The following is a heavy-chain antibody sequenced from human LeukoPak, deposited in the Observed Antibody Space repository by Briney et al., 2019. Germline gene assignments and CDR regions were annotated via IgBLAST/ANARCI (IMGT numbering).Heavy chain of an antibody. J-gene: IGHJ6*02. CDR2: ISSTGNFV. CDR3: ARVGCRGGSCSSRGDYYYGMDV. CDR1: GFSFTDYP. V-gene: IGHV3-21*06. D-gene: IGHD2-15*01. Sequence: GGSLRLSCATSGFSFTDYPMNWVRQAPGKGLEWVSSISSTGNFVHYADSVKGRFTISRDNAKNSLYLQMNSLRGEDTAVYFCARVGCRGGSCSSRGDYYYGMDVWGQGTTVTVSS.